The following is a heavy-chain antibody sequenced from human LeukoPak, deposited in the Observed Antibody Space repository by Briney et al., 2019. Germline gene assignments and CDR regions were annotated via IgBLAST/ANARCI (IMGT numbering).Heavy chain of an antibody. CDR3: ASAPLGGDGYNLDY. D-gene: IGHD5-24*01. CDR1: GYTLTGYY. J-gene: IGHJ4*02. CDR2: INPNSGGT. Sequence: ASVKVSCKASGYTLTGYYMHWVRQAPGQGLEWMGWINPNSGGTNYAQKFQGRVTMTRETSISTAYMELSRLRSDDTAVYYCASAPLGGDGYNLDYWGQGTLVTVSS. V-gene: IGHV1-2*02.